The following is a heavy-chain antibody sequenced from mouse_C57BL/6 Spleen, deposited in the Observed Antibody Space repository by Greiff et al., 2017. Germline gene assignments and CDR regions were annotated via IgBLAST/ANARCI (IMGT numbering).Heavy chain of an antibody. CDR2: IYPRDGST. J-gene: IGHJ2*01. V-gene: IGHV1-85*01. Sequence: QVQLKESGPELVKPGASVKLSCKASGYTFTSYDINWVKQRPGQGLEWIGWIYPRDGSTKYNEKFKGKATLTVDTSSSTAYMELHSLTSEDSAVYFCARPESSGYNYFDYWGQGTTLTVSS. D-gene: IGHD3-2*02. CDR3: ARPESSGYNYFDY. CDR1: GYTFTSYD.